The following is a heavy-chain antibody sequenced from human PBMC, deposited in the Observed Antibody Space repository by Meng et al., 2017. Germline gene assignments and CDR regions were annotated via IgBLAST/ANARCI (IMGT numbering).Heavy chain of an antibody. CDR1: GYTFTSYD. J-gene: IGHJ5*02. CDR2: MNPNSGNT. V-gene: IGHV1-8*03. D-gene: IGHD3-10*01. CDR3: ARGYYGSGLFDP. Sequence: QAQLVQSGAEVKKPGASGMVSCKASGYTFTSYDINWVRQATGQGLEWMGWMNPNSGNTGYAQKFQGRVTITRNTSISTAYMELSSLRSEDTAVYYCARGYYGSGLFDPWGQGTLVTVSS.